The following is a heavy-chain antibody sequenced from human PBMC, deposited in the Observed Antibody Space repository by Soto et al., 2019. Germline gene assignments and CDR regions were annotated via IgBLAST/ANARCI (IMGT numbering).Heavy chain of an antibody. CDR3: VRGGSGWQALNWIDP. CDR2: IDHRGSP. CDR1: GVSISRTSYS. D-gene: IGHD6-19*01. V-gene: IGHV4-31*03. Sequence: QVQLQESGPGMVKPSETLSLICNVSGVSISRTSYSWSWIRQSPGKGLECVGFIDHRGSPYYNPSLEGRSTISLDTAKNHFSLKLSSVTVADTAVYYCVRGGSGWQALNWIDPWGQGTLVTVSS. J-gene: IGHJ5*02.